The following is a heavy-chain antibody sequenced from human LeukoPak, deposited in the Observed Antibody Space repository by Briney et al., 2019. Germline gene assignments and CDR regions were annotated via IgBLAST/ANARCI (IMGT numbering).Heavy chain of an antibody. Sequence: GGSLRLSCTASGFTFGDYAMSWVRQAPGKGLEWVGFIRSIAYGGTTEYAASVKGRFTISRDDSKSIAYLQMNSLKTEDTAVYYCTRVDYDFWSGYWPDDYWGQGTLVTVSS. J-gene: IGHJ4*02. CDR3: TRVDYDFWSGYWPDDY. D-gene: IGHD3-3*01. CDR1: GFTFGDYA. CDR2: IRSIAYGGTT. V-gene: IGHV3-49*04.